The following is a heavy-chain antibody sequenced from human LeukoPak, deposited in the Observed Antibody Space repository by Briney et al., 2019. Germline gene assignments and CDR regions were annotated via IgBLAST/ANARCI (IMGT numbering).Heavy chain of an antibody. CDR3: ARGPYSTSPHFDY. CDR1: GYSFTGYY. CDR2: INPNSGGI. Sequence: GASVKVSCKASGYSFTGYYMHWVRQAPGQGPEWMGWINPNSGGIHYAQKFQGRVTMTRDTSISTAYMELSSLRSDDTAIYYCARGPYSTSPHFDYWGQGTLVTVSS. J-gene: IGHJ4*02. V-gene: IGHV1-2*02. D-gene: IGHD6-6*01.